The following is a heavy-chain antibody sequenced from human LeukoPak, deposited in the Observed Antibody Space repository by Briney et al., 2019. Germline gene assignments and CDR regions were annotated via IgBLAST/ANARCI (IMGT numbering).Heavy chain of an antibody. J-gene: IGHJ3*02. CDR1: GFTFSSCW. CDR2: IKQDGSEK. CDR3: ARDGDDAFDI. D-gene: IGHD2-21*01. Sequence: GGSLKLSCEASGFTFSSCWMSWVRQAPGKGLEWVANIKQDGSEKYYVDSVKGRFTISRDNAKKSLYLQMNSLRAEDTAVYYCARDGDDAFDIWGQGTMVTVSS. V-gene: IGHV3-7*01.